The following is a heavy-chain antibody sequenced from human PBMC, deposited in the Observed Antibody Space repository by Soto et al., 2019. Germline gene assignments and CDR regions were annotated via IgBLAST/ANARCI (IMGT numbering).Heavy chain of an antibody. CDR1: GFTFSSYA. CDR3: AKAVMGHGDYFFDY. D-gene: IGHD4-17*01. CDR2: ISGSGGST. J-gene: IGHJ4*02. V-gene: IGHV3-23*01. Sequence: GGSLRLSCAASGFTFSSYAMSWVRQAPGKGLEWVSAISGSGGSTYYADTVKGRFTISRDNSKNTLYLQMNSLRAEDTAVYYCAKAVMGHGDYFFDYWGQGTLVTVSS.